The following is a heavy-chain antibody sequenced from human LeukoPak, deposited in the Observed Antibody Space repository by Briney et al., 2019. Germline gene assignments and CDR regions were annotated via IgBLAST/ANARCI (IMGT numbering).Heavy chain of an antibody. D-gene: IGHD2-15*01. Sequence: KPSETLSLTCTVSGGSISSYYWSWIRQPPGKGLEWIGYIYYSGSTNYNPPLKSRVTISVDTSKNQFSLKLSSVTAADTAVYYCARGYPGGSWYFDYWGQGTLVTVSS. CDR3: ARGYPGGSWYFDY. CDR1: GGSISSYY. V-gene: IGHV4-59*01. J-gene: IGHJ4*02. CDR2: IYYSGST.